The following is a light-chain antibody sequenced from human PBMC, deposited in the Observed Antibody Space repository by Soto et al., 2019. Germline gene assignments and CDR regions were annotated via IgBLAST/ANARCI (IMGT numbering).Light chain of an antibody. J-gene: IGKJ1*01. CDR1: QRISSW. CDR2: DAS. V-gene: IGKV1-5*01. Sequence: DIRMTQSPSTLSASVGDRVTITCRASQRISSWLAWYQQKPGKAPKLLIYDASSLESAVPSRFSGSGSGTEFTLTIRSLQPDDFATYYCQQHNSSPWSFGQGTKVEIK. CDR3: QQHNSSPWS.